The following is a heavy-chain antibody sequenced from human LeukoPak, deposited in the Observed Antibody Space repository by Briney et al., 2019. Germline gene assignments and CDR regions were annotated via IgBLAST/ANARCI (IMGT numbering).Heavy chain of an antibody. CDR3: ARDRSFSGWFDP. J-gene: IGHJ5*02. CDR1: GGSISSYY. V-gene: IGHV4-59*01. CDR2: IYHSGST. Sequence: SETLSLTCTVSGGSISSYYWSWIRQPPGKGLEWIGYIYHSGSTNYNPSLKSRVTISVDTSKNQFSLKLSSVTAADTAVYYCARDRSFSGWFDPWGQGTLVTVSS.